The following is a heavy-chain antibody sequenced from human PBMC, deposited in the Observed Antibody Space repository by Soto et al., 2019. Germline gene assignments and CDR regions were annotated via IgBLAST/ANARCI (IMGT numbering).Heavy chain of an antibody. V-gene: IGHV3-23*01. CDR2: ISGSAATK. CDR1: GFTFSSYA. J-gene: IGHJ6*03. Sequence: EVQLLESGGGLVQPGGSLRLSCAASGFTFSSYAMSWVRQAPGKGLEWVSAISGSAATKFYADSVKGRFTVSRDNSKNTLYLQMHSLRAEDTALYDCARGPRYCSGYSCDYYMDVWGKGTTVTVSS. D-gene: IGHD2-15*01. CDR3: ARGPRYCSGYSCDYYMDV.